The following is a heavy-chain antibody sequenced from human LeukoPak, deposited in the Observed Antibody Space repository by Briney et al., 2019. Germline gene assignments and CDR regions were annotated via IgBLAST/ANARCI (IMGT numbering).Heavy chain of an antibody. V-gene: IGHV4-39*01. CDR3: ARAPYCSGDSCHGADFDY. Sequence: PSETLSLTCTVSGGSISSSHYYWGWIRQPPGKGLEWIGTIYYSGTTYYNPSLESRVTISEDTCKSQFSLTLRSVTAADTAVYYCARAPYCSGDSCHGADFDYWGQGTLVTVSS. CDR1: GGSISSSHYY. CDR2: IYYSGTT. J-gene: IGHJ4*02. D-gene: IGHD2-15*01.